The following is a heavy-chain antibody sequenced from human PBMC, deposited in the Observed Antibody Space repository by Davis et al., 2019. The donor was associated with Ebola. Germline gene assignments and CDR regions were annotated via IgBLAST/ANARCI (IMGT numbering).Heavy chain of an antibody. Sequence: PGGSLRLSCAASGFTFSSYAMSWVRQAPGKGLEWVSAISGSGGSTYYADSVKGRFTISRDNSKNTLYLQMNSLRAEDTAGYYCARDSGSYYYYYYGMDVWGQGTTVTVSS. CDR1: GFTFSSYA. CDR3: ARDSGSYYYYYYGMDV. V-gene: IGHV3-23*01. CDR2: ISGSGGST. D-gene: IGHD1-26*01. J-gene: IGHJ6*02.